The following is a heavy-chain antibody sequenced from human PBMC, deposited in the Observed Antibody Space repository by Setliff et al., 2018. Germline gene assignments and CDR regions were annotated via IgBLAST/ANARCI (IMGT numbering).Heavy chain of an antibody. D-gene: IGHD3-22*01. Sequence: SGPTLVNPTETLTLTCTVSGFSLSNARMGVSWIRQPPGKALEWLAHIFSNDGESYSTSLKSRLTISKDTSKSQVVLTMTNMDPVDTATYYCARAYYDSSGYYPLVYWGQGTLVTVSS. CDR1: GFSLSNARMG. CDR3: ARAYYDSSGYYPLVY. CDR2: IFSNDGE. J-gene: IGHJ4*02. V-gene: IGHV2-26*01.